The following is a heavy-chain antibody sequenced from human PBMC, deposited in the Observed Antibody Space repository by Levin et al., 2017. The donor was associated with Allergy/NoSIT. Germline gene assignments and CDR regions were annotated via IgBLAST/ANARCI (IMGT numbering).Heavy chain of an antibody. CDR1: GITFSHSW. D-gene: IGHD3-10*01. J-gene: IGHJ4*02. CDR2: IKEDGSEK. CDR3: ARETWFRFDY. V-gene: IGHV3-7*04. Sequence: GESLKISCAAPGITFSHSWMSWVRQAPGKGLEWVANIKEDGSEKYFVDSVKGRFTISRDNAKNSLWLQMNSLRVDDTAVYYCARETWFRFDYWDQGTPVTVSS.